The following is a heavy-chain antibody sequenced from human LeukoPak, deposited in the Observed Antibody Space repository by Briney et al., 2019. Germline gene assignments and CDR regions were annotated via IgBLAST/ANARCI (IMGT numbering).Heavy chain of an antibody. CDR1: GYTFSSYG. Sequence: GASVKVSCKASGYTFSSYGISWVRQAPGQGPEWMGWISGYTGNTNYAQNLQGRVTMTTDTSTSTAYMELRSLRSDDTAPYYCARSSWFGGRSEWRWFDPWGQGTLVTVSS. V-gene: IGHV1-18*01. CDR2: ISGYTGNT. J-gene: IGHJ5*02. D-gene: IGHD3-10*01. CDR3: ARSSWFGGRSEWRWFDP.